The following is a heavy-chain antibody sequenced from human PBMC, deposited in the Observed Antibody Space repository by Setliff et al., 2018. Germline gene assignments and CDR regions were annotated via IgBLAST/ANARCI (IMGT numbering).Heavy chain of an antibody. CDR1: GGSISSGTYY. Sequence: LSLTCTVSGGSISSGTYYWSWIRQHPGKGLEWIGYIYYSGTTYYNPSLKSRVTISIDTSKSQFSLKLSSVTAADTALYYCARNPDYLQYSFDLWGRGTLVTVSS. CDR2: IYYSGTT. D-gene: IGHD6-6*01. CDR3: ARNPDYLQYSFDL. V-gene: IGHV4-31*03. J-gene: IGHJ2*01.